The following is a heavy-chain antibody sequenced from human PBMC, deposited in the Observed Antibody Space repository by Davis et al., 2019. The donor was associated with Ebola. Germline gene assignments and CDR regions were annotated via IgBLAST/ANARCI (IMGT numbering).Heavy chain of an antibody. V-gene: IGHV3-30*14. CDR1: GFTFSSYA. Sequence: GESLKISCAASGFTFSSYAMHWVRQAPGKGLEWVAVISYDGSNKYYADSVKGRFTISRHNSKNTLYLQMNSLRAEDTAVYYCARPRERWGDAFDIWGQGTMVTVSS. CDR3: ARPRERWGDAFDI. J-gene: IGHJ3*02. D-gene: IGHD5-24*01. CDR2: ISYDGSNK.